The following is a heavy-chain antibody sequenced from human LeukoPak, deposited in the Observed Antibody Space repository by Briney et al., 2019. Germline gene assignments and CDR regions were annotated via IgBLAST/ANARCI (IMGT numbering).Heavy chain of an antibody. CDR3: ARDLAYYEIY. D-gene: IGHD3-9*01. CDR2: INPSGGST. Sequence: ASVKVSCKASGYTFTSYYMHWLRQAPGQGLEWMGVINPSGGSTSYAQKFQGRVTMTRDTSISTAYMELSRLRSDDTAVYYCARDLAYYEIYWGQGTLVTVSS. CDR1: GYTFTSYY. J-gene: IGHJ4*02. V-gene: IGHV1-46*01.